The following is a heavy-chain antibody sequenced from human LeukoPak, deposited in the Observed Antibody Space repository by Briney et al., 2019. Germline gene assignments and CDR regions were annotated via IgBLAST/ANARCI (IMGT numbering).Heavy chain of an antibody. CDR2: TYYRSKWYN. CDR1: GDSVSSNSAA. Sequence: SQTLSLTCAISGDSVSSNSAARNWIRQSPSRGLEWLGRTYYRSKWYNDYAVSVKSRIIINPDTSKNHFSLQLDSVTPEDTAVYYCARGGYGDYVSLFQHWGQGPLVTVSS. J-gene: IGHJ1*01. V-gene: IGHV6-1*01. D-gene: IGHD4-17*01. CDR3: ARGGYGDYVSLFQH.